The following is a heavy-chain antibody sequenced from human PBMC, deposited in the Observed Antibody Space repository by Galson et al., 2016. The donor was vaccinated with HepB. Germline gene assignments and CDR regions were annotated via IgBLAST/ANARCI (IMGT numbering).Heavy chain of an antibody. D-gene: IGHD2-15*01. J-gene: IGHJ4*02. CDR3: MTDPAVAFQGVHL. CDR1: GYTFSGFY. CDR2: NNPNSGGA. V-gene: IGHV1-2*02. Sequence: SVKVSCKGSGYTFSGFYIRWVRQAPGQGREWMGWNNPNSGGAFDGQKFQGRGPMTGDTSRNIVYVELSRLTKDDTAVYYCMTDPAVAFQGVHLWGQGTLVSVSA.